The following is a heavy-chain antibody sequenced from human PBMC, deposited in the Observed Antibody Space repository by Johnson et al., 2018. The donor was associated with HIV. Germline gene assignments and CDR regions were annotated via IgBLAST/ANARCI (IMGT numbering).Heavy chain of an antibody. CDR1: GFTFDDYG. CDR3: TRVRMTPPLGAFDI. Sequence: MHLVESGGGVVRPGGSLRLSCAASGFTFDDYGMSWVRQTPGKGLEWVSGINWNGGSTDYADSVKGRFTISRDNAKNSLYLQMNSLRAEDTALYYCTRVRMTPPLGAFDIWGQGTMVTVSS. CDR2: INWNGGST. V-gene: IGHV3-20*04. J-gene: IGHJ3*02. D-gene: IGHD1-14*01.